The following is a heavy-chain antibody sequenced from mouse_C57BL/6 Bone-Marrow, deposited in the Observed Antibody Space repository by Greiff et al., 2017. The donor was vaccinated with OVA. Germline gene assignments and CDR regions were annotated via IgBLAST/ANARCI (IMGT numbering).Heavy chain of an antibody. CDR2: IDPANGNT. Sequence: EVQLQQSGAELVKPGASVKLSCPASGFNINVNYMNWVRQRPEQGLEWIGRIDPANGNTEYDPKFPGKATITADTSSNTAFLQLSSLTSADTAVYYCARLGGDYDGYWGQGTTLTVSS. CDR1: GFNINVNY. V-gene: IGHV14-3*02. J-gene: IGHJ2*01. CDR3: ARLGGDYDGY.